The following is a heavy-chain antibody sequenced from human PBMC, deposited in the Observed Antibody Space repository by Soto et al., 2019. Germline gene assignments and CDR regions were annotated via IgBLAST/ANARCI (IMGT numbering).Heavy chain of an antibody. D-gene: IGHD6-13*01. V-gene: IGHV3-23*01. J-gene: IGHJ4*02. CDR2: ISESGGST. Sequence: PGGSLRLSCAASGFSFSDYAMSWVRQAPGKGLEWVSVISESGGSTHYADPVRGRFTVSTDNSKNSQSLRINSLRDEDTAVYFCAKGSPYSSGWYSPIFDYWGQGALGTVSS. CDR1: GFSFSDYA. CDR3: AKGSPYSSGWYSPIFDY.